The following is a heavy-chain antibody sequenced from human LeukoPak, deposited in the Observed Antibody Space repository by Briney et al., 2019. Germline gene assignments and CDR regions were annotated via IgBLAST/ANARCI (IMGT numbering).Heavy chain of an antibody. V-gene: IGHV4-39*01. Sequence: PSETLSLTCSVSGGSIISSRYYWDWIRQSPGKGLELVGSIYYDGMTYYNPSLKSRVTISVDTSKNQFSLKLRSMTTTDTAVYYCGRHSAYGWVDSWGQGTLVTVSS. D-gene: IGHD5-12*01. CDR1: GGSIISSRYY. CDR3: GRHSAYGWVDS. J-gene: IGHJ4*02. CDR2: IYYDGMT.